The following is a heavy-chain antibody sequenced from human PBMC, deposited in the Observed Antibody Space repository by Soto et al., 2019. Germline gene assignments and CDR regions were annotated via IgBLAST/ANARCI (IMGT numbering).Heavy chain of an antibody. J-gene: IGHJ6*03. V-gene: IGHV3-73*01. CDR1: GFTFSGSA. CDR2: IRSTGNNYAT. D-gene: IGHD3-3*01. CDR3: SRQASDFWSGKPQYYMDV. Sequence: EVQLVESGGGLVQPGGSLKLSCAASGFTFSGSAMHWVRQASGKGLEWVGRIRSTGNNYATVYGASLKGRFTISRDDAKNTAYLQMNSLNTEDTAVYYCSRQASDFWSGKPQYYMDVWGKGTTVTVSS.